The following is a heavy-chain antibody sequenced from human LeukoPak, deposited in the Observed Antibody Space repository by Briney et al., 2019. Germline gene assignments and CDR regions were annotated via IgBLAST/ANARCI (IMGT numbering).Heavy chain of an antibody. CDR2: ISGSGGST. D-gene: IGHD6-13*01. J-gene: IGHJ4*02. Sequence: GGSLRLSCAASGFTFSSYAMSWVRQAPGKGLEWVSVISGSGGSTYYADSVKGRFTISRDNSKNTLYLQMNSLRAEDTAVYYCAKDQYSSSWYFDYWGQGTLVTVSS. V-gene: IGHV3-23*01. CDR1: GFTFSSYA. CDR3: AKDQYSSSWYFDY.